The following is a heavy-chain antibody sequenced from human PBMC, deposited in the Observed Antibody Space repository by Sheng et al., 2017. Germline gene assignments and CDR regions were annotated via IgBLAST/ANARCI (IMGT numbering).Heavy chain of an antibody. CDR3: ARQRDYHPIFHY. D-gene: IGHD4-17*01. CDR1: GGTFTTYG. V-gene: IGHV1-69*13. J-gene: IGHJ4*02. Sequence: QVHLVQSGAEVKKPGSSVKVSCKASGGTFTTYGIHWVRQAPGQGLEWMGGIIPILGAPTYAQTFQDRVTISADESTSTAYMELSSLRSEDTAVYYCARQRDYHPIFHYWGQGTLVTVSS. CDR2: IIPILGAP.